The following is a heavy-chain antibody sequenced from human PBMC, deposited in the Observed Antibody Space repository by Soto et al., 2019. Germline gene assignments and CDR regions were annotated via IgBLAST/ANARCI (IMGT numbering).Heavy chain of an antibody. J-gene: IGHJ4*02. D-gene: IGHD4-17*01. Sequence: PGGSLRLSCAASGFTFSSYSMNWVRQAPGKGLEWVSSISSSSSYIYYADSVKGRFTISRDNAKNSLYLQMNSLRAEDTAVYYCARVGVKMTTVVTRVDYWGQGTLVTVSS. V-gene: IGHV3-21*01. CDR2: ISSSSSYI. CDR3: ARVGVKMTTVVTRVDY. CDR1: GFTFSSYS.